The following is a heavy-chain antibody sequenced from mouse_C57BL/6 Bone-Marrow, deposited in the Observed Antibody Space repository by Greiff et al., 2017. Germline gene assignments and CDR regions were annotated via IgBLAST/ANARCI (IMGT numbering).Heavy chain of an antibody. V-gene: IGHV1-64*01. Sequence: VQLQQSGAELVKPGASVKLSCTASGYTFSSYWMHWVKQRPGQGLEWIGMIHPDGGSTNYKEKFKSKATLAVDKSSSTAYMQLSCLTSMDSAVCYWGGLGVWGQGTTLTVSS. J-gene: IGHJ2*01. CDR1: GYTFSSYW. CDR2: IHPDGGST. CDR3: GGLGV.